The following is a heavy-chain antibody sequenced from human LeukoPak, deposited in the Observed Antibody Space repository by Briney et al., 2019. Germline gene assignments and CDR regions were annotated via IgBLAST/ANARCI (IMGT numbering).Heavy chain of an antibody. J-gene: IGHJ5*02. CDR3: ARLRITMVRGVSPFDP. CDR2: IYYSGST. CDR1: GYSISSGYY. D-gene: IGHD3-10*01. Sequence: PSETLSLTCTVSGYSISSGYYWGWIRQPPGKGLEWIGSIYYSGSTYYNPSLKSRVTISVDTSKNQFSLKLSSVTAADTAVYYCARLRITMVRGVSPFDPWGQGTLATVSS. V-gene: IGHV4-38-2*02.